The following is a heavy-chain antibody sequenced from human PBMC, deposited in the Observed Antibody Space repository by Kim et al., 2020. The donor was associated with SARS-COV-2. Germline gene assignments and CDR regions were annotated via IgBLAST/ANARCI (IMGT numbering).Heavy chain of an antibody. D-gene: IGHD3-22*01. Sequence: SETLSLSCTVSGGSISTTSYYWGWIRQPPGKGLEWIGSSYYSGNTYRNPSLKSRVTVSVDTSKNQLSLKLSSVTAADTAVYYCVSGTSDYYDSSGYYYD. CDR2: SYYSGNT. CDR3: VSGTSDYYDSSGYYYD. CDR1: GGSISTTSYY. V-gene: IGHV4-39*01. J-gene: IGHJ6*01.